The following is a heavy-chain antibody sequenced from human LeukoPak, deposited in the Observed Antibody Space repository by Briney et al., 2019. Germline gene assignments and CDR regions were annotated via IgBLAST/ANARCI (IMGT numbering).Heavy chain of an antibody. CDR1: GGSFSGYY. V-gene: IGHV3-30-3*01. CDR3: ASEATTGAHVDY. D-gene: IGHD1-1*01. CDR2: ISYDGSNK. Sequence: LSLTCAVYGGSFSGYYWSWVRQAPGKGLEWVAVISYDGSNKYYTDSVKGRFTISRDNPKNTLYLQMNSLRAEDTAVYYCASEATTGAHVDYWGQGTLVTVPS. J-gene: IGHJ4*02.